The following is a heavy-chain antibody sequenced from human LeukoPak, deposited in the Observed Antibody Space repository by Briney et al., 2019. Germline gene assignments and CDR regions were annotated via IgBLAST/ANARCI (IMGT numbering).Heavy chain of an antibody. J-gene: IGHJ4*02. D-gene: IGHD2-21*02. CDR3: AREAYCGGDCYSGFDY. V-gene: IGHV4-59*01. CDR2: IYYSGST. Sequence: SETLSLTCTVSGGSISSYHWSWIRQPPGKGLEWIGYIYYSGSTNYNPSLKSRVTISVDTSKNQFSLKLSSVIAADTAVYYCAREAYCGGDCYSGFDYWGQGTLVTVSS. CDR1: GGSISSYH.